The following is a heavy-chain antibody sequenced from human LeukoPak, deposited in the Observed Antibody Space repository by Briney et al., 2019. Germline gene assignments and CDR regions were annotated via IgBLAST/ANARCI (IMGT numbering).Heavy chain of an antibody. V-gene: IGHV3-74*01. CDR2: IKSDGRST. J-gene: IGHJ4*02. CDR3: ARVVSDTNGWYHFDH. D-gene: IGHD6-19*01. Sequence: GGSLRLSCAASGFTFSRYWMHWVRQAPGKGLVWVSRIKSDGRSTRYADSVKGRFTISRDNSKNTLYLQMNSLRAEDTAVYFCARVVSDTNGWYHFDHWGQGTLVTVSS. CDR1: GFTFSRYW.